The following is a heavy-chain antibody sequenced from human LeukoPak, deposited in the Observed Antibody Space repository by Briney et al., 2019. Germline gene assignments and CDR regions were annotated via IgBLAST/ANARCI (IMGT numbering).Heavy chain of an antibody. CDR2: INHSGST. Sequence: SSETLSLTCTVSGGSISSSSYYWGWIRQPPGKGLEWIGEINHSGSTNYNLSLKSRVTISVDTSKNQLSLKLSSVTAADTAVYYCARGVGLTQGGTFDYWGQGTLVSVSS. V-gene: IGHV4-39*07. D-gene: IGHD1-1*01. CDR1: GGSISSSSYY. CDR3: ARGVGLTQGGTFDY. J-gene: IGHJ4*02.